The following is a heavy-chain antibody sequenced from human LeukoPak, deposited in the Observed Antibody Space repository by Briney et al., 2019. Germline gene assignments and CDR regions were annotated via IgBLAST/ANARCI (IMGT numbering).Heavy chain of an antibody. V-gene: IGHV3-9*01. CDR3: ATGNSAMASNNYFDY. Sequence: AGGSLRLSGAASGFTFDDYAMHWVRQAPGKGLEWVSGISWSSGSIGYADSVKGRFTISRDNAKNSLYLQMSSLRPEDTALYYCATGNSAMASNNYFDYWGQGTLVTVSS. CDR1: GFTFDDYA. J-gene: IGHJ4*02. CDR2: ISWSSGSI. D-gene: IGHD5-18*01.